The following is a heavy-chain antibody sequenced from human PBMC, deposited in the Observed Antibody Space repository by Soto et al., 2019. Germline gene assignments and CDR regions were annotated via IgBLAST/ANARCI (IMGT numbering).Heavy chain of an antibody. D-gene: IGHD4-17*01. CDR2: ISGSGGST. J-gene: IGHJ3*02. V-gene: IGHV3-23*01. CDR3: AKDQSCDYVQYDFDI. Sequence: EVQLLESGGGLVQPGGSLRLSCAASGFTFSSYDMSWVRQAPGKGLEWVSAISGSGGSTYYADSVKGRFTISRDNSKHTLYLQMNSLIAEDTAVYYCAKDQSCDYVQYDFDIWGQGTMVTVSS. CDR1: GFTFSSYD.